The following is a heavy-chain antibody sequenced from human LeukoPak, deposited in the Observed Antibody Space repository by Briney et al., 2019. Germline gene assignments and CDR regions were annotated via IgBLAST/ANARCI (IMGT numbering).Heavy chain of an antibody. D-gene: IGHD3-9*01. CDR3: ARETHPHYHILTGYPYYFDY. CDR1: GYTFTSYY. CDR2: INPSGGST. V-gene: IGHV1-46*01. Sequence: ASVKVSCKASGYTFTSYYMHWVRQAPGQGLEWMGIINPSGGSTSYAQKFQGRVTMTRDTSTSTVYMELSSLRSEDTAVYYCARETHPHYHILTGYPYYFDYWGQGTLVTVSS. J-gene: IGHJ4*02.